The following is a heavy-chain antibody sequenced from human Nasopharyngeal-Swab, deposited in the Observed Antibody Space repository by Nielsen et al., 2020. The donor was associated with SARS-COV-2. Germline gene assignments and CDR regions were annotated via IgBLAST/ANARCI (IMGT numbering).Heavy chain of an antibody. D-gene: IGHD6-13*01. J-gene: IGHJ3*02. CDR2: ISGSGGST. V-gene: IGHV3-23*01. Sequence: GESLKISCAASGFTFSSYAMSWVRQAPGKGLDWVSAISGSGGSTYHADSVKGRFTISRDNSKNTLFLQMNSLRAEDTAVYYCAKNRAAGFDAFDIWGQGTMVTVSS. CDR1: GFTFSSYA. CDR3: AKNRAAGFDAFDI.